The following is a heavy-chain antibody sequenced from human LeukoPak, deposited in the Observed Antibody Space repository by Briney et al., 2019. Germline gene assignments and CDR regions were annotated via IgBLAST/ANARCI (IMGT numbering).Heavy chain of an antibody. CDR2: INHSGST. Sequence: PSETLSLTCAVYGGSFSGYYWSWIRQPPGKGLEWIGEINHSGSTNYNPSLKSRVTISVDTSKNQFSLKLSSVTAADTAVYYCATLYDFWPFDYWGQGTLVTVSS. D-gene: IGHD3-3*01. CDR3: ATLYDFWPFDY. V-gene: IGHV4-34*01. CDR1: GGSFSGYY. J-gene: IGHJ4*02.